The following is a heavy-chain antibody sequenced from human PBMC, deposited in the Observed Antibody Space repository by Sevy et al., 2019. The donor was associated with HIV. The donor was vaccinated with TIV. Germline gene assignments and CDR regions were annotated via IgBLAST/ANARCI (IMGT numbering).Heavy chain of an antibody. CDR1: GFSLNDHA. CDR3: AKDINRGCDGVNCYPYYYYFYGLDV. J-gene: IGHJ6*02. CDR2: VSWNSRNI. Sequence: GGSLRLSCAASGFSLNDHAMHWVRQVPGKGLEWVSGVSWNSRNIGYGDSVKGRFTISRDNANHFLYLEMNSLRPEDTAFYYCAKDINRGCDGVNCYPYYYYFYGLDVWGQGTTVTVSS. D-gene: IGHD2-21*01. V-gene: IGHV3-9*01.